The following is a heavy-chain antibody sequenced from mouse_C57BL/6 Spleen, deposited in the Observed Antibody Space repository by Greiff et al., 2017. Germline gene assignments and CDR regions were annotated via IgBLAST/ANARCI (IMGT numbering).Heavy chain of an antibody. CDR3: TRGTGPYFDY. CDR1: GYTFTDYE. D-gene: IGHD3-3*01. CDR2: IDPETGGT. J-gene: IGHJ2*01. Sequence: VKLQESGAELVRPGASVTLSCKASGYTFTDYEMHWVKQTPVHGLEWIGAIDPETGGTAYNQKFKGKAILTADKSSSTAYMELRSLTSEDSAVYYCTRGTGPYFDYWGQGTTLTVSS. V-gene: IGHV1-15*01.